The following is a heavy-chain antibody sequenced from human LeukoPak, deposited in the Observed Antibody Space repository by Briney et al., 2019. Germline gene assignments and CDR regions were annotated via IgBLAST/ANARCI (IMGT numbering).Heavy chain of an antibody. CDR3: AREISGYSDY. J-gene: IGHJ4*02. D-gene: IGHD3-22*01. V-gene: IGHV1-2*02. Sequence: ASVKVSCKASGYTFTGDCMHWVRQAPGQGLEWMGWINANSGDTKYAQKFQGRVTMTRDTSISTAYMELSRLRSDDTAMYYCAREISGYSDYWGQGTLVTVSS. CDR1: GYTFTGDC. CDR2: INANSGDT.